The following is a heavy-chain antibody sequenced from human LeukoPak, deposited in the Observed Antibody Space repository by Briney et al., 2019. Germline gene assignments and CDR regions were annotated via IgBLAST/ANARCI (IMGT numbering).Heavy chain of an antibody. D-gene: IGHD5-18*01. J-gene: IGHJ4*02. V-gene: IGHV5-51*01. CDR2: IHPGDSDT. CDR3: ARGGYSYGYRSYFDY. CDR1: GYSFTSYW. Sequence: GESLKISCKGSGYSFTSYWIGWVRQMPGKGLEWMGIIHPGDSDTRYSPSFQGQVTISADKSISAAYLQWSSLKASDIAMYYCARGGYSYGYRSYFDYWGQGTLVTVSS.